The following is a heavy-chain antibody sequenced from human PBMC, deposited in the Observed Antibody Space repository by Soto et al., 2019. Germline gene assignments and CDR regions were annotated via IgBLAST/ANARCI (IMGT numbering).Heavy chain of an antibody. J-gene: IGHJ4*02. D-gene: IGHD1-7*01. CDR2: MNPNSGNT. Sequence: QVQLVQSGAEVKKPGASVKVSCKASGYTFTSYDINWVRQATGQGLEWMGWMNPNSGNTGYAQKFQGRVTMTRNTSIGTAYMELSSMRSEERAVYSCARGDTPWERYNWNYVPSYYWGQGTLVTVSA. V-gene: IGHV1-8*01. CDR3: ARGDTPWERYNWNYVPSYY. CDR1: GYTFTSYD.